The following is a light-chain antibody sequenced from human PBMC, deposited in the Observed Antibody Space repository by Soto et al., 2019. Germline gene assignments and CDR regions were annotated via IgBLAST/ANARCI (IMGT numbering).Light chain of an antibody. CDR2: KAS. V-gene: IGKV1-5*03. Sequence: DSQMTQSRSTLSGSVGDRAPLTCRASQTISSWLAWYQQKPGKAPKLLIYKASTLKSGVPSRFSGSGSGTEFTLTISSLQPDDFATYYCQHYNSYSEAFGQGAKVDI. CDR1: QTISSW. CDR3: QHYNSYSEA. J-gene: IGKJ1*01.